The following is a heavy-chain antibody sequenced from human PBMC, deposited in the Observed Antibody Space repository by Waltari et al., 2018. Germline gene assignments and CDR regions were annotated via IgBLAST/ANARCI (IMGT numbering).Heavy chain of an antibody. J-gene: IGHJ4*02. D-gene: IGHD6-13*01. Sequence: EVQLLESGGGLVQPGGSLRLSCAASGFTFRSYAMRWVRQASGKGLDWVSLISGSGGNTYYADSVKGRFTISRDNSKNTLYLQMNSLRVDDTAVYYCVIRSRAADGKGYFDYWGQGTQVTVSS. CDR1: GFTFRSYA. CDR2: ISGSGGNT. CDR3: VIRSRAADGKGYFDY. V-gene: IGHV3-23*01.